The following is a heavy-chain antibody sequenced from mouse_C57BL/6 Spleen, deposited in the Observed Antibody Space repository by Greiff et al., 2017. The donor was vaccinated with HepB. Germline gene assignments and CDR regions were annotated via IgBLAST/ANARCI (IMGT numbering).Heavy chain of an antibody. CDR2: IWRGGST. D-gene: IGHD2-5*01. CDR1: GFSLTSYG. J-gene: IGHJ4*01. CDR3: AKNEDYSNYYYAMDY. V-gene: IGHV2-5*01. Sequence: VKLVESGPGLVQPSQSLSITCTVSGFSLTSYGVHWVRQSPGKGLEWLGVIWRGGSTDYNAAFMSRLSITKDNSKSQVFFKMNSLQADDTAIYYCAKNEDYSNYYYAMDYWGQGTSVTVSS.